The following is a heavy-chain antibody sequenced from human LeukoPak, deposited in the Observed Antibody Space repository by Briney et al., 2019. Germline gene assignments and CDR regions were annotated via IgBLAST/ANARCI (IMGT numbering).Heavy chain of an antibody. D-gene: IGHD5-24*01. V-gene: IGHV3-43*02. Sequence: GGSLRLSCAASGFTFDDYAMHWVRQAPGKGLEWVSLISGDGGSTYYADSVKGRFTISRDNSKNSLYLQMNSLRTEDTALYYCAKPHEGGHNYLAMQFDPWGQGTLVTVSS. CDR1: GFTFDDYA. CDR3: AKPHEGGHNYLAMQFDP. J-gene: IGHJ5*02. CDR2: ISGDGGST.